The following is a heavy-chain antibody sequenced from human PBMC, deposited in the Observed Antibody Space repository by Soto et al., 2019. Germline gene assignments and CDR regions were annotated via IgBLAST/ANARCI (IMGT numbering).Heavy chain of an antibody. CDR3: ARESVVAAAFDY. J-gene: IGHJ4*02. CDR1: GFTFSSYS. CDR2: ISSSSSYI. V-gene: IGHV3-21*01. D-gene: IGHD6-13*01. Sequence: LRLSCAASGFTFSSYSMNWVRQAPGKGLEWVSSISSSSSYIYYADSVKGRFTISRDNAKNSLYLQMNSLRAEDTAVYYCARESVVAAAFDYWGQGTLVTVSS.